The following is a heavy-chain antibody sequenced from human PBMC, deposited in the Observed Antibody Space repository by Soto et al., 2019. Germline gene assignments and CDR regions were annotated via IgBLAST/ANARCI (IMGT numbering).Heavy chain of an antibody. D-gene: IGHD4-4*01. CDR1: GGTFSSSA. V-gene: IGHV1-69*13. Sequence: GASVKVSCKASGGTFSSSAISWVRQAPGQGLEWMGGIIPIFGTANYAQKFQGRVTITADESTSTAYMELSSLRSEDTAVYYCARVRGYLQYPRDYYYYGMDVWGQGTTVTVSS. CDR3: ARVRGYLQYPRDYYYYGMDV. J-gene: IGHJ6*02. CDR2: IIPIFGTA.